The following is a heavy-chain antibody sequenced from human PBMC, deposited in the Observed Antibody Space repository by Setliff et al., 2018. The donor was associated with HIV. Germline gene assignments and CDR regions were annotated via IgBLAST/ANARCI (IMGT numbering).Heavy chain of an antibody. CDR1: GYSNRGKRA. J-gene: IGHJ4*02. CDR3: ARHDDEWLVPVSVKF. CDR2: VYYDGTT. D-gene: IGHD6-19*01. V-gene: IGHV4-39*01. Sequence: PSETLSLTCLVTGYSNRGKRAGGWLRQPPGKGLEWIGSVYYDGTTSYYPSPTRRVTISVDTSKNQFSLRLNSVTAADTAVDYCARHDDEWLVPVSVKFWGQGVRGTVSS.